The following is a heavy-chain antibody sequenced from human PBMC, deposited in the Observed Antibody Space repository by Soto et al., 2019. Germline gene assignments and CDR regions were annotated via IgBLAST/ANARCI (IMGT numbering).Heavy chain of an antibody. Sequence: RXRSLGLFIAAPGLTFSTYGRHWVRQATGKGLEWVSAIGTAGDPYYPGSVKGRFTISRENAKNSLYLQMNSLRAGDPAVYYCARASMLGAFDICGQRTMVTVSS. D-gene: IGHD2-2*01. CDR1: GLTFSTYG. CDR2: IGTAGDP. J-gene: IGHJ3*02. V-gene: IGHV3-13*05. CDR3: ARASMLGAFDI.